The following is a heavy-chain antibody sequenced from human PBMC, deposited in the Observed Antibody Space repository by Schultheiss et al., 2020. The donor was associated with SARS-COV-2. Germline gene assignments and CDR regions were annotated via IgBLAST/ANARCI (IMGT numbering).Heavy chain of an antibody. D-gene: IGHD3-16*01. V-gene: IGHV4-31*03. Sequence: SETLSLTCTVSGGSINSGPYCWSWIRQHPGKGLEWIGYIYYSGNTYYNPSLKTRVTISVDTSRNQFSLQLTSVTAADTAVYYCTRGPNYVRFDPWGQGTLVTVSS. CDR2: IYYSGNT. CDR1: GGSINSGPYC. CDR3: TRGPNYVRFDP. J-gene: IGHJ5*02.